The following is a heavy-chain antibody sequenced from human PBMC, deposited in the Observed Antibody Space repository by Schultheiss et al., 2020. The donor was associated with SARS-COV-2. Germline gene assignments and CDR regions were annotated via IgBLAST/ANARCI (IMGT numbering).Heavy chain of an antibody. CDR2: IGTAGDT. J-gene: IGHJ4*02. CDR1: GFTFSSYD. D-gene: IGHD5-24*01. V-gene: IGHV3-13*01. Sequence: GGSLRLSCAASGFTFSSYDMHWVRQATGKGLEWVSAIGTAGDTYYPGSVKGRFTISRENAKNSLYLQMNSLRAGDTAVYYCARRDGYNYYFDYWGQGTLVTVSS. CDR3: ARRDGYNYYFDY.